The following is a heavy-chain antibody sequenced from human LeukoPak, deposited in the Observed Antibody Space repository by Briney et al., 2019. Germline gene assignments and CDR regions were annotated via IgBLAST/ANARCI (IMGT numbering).Heavy chain of an antibody. J-gene: IGHJ4*02. D-gene: IGHD3-10*01. CDR3: ARVWFGGFDY. V-gene: IGHV3-53*01. CDR1: GFIVSSHY. Sequence: PGGSLRLSCAASGFIVSSHYMNWVRRAPGKGLEWVSVLYSGGSTYYADSVKGRFTISRDNYKNTLYLQMNSLRAEDTAVYYCARVWFGGFDYWGQGTLVTVSS. CDR2: LYSGGST.